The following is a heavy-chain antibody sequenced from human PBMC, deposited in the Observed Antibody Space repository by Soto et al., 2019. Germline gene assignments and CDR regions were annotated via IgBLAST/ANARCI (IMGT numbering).Heavy chain of an antibody. CDR3: ARESATFGGVIVPQYYYYGMDV. CDR1: GGSFSGYY. J-gene: IGHJ6*02. Sequence: PSETLSLTCAVYGGSFSGYYWSWIRQPPGKGLEWIGEINHSGSTNYNPSLKSRVTISVDTSKNQFSLKLSSVTAADTAVYYCARESATFGGVIVPQYYYYGMDVWGQGTTVTVSS. CDR2: INHSGST. D-gene: IGHD3-16*02. V-gene: IGHV4-34*01.